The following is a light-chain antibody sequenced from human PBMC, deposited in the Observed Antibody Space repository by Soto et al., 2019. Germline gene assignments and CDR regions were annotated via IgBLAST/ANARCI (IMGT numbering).Light chain of an antibody. CDR2: DAS. Sequence: DIQMTQSPSILSASVGDRVTITCRASQSISGWLAWYQQKPGKAPKLLIYDASNLESGVPSRFSGSGAGTEFILTISSLQPDDFATYYCQQYDGYSPWTFGQGTKVDIK. CDR3: QQYDGYSPWT. J-gene: IGKJ1*01. V-gene: IGKV1-5*01. CDR1: QSISGW.